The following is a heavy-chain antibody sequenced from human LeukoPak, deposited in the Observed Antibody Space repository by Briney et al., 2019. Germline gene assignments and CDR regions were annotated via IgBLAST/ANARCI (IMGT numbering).Heavy chain of an antibody. CDR2: ISSSSSDT. CDR3: ARDPGLYCSGGSCPGY. V-gene: IGHV3-21*01. Sequence: PGGSLRLFCAASGFTFSSYSMNWVRQAPGKGLEWVSSISSSSSDTNYADSVKGRFTISRDNARNSLYLQMNSLRAEDTAVYYCARDPGLYCSGGSCPGYWGQGTLVTVSS. CDR1: GFTFSSYS. J-gene: IGHJ4*02. D-gene: IGHD2-15*01.